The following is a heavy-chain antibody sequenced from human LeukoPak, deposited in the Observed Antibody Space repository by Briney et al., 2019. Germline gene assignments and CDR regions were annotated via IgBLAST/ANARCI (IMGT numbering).Heavy chain of an antibody. CDR1: GFTFSSYW. V-gene: IGHV3-74*01. CDR3: ARGGTTVTTWIDY. J-gene: IGHJ4*02. CDR2: INSDGSST. Sequence: PGGPLRLSCAASGFTFSSYWMHWVHQAPGKGLVWVSRINSDGSSTSYADSVKGRFTISRDNAKDTLYLQMNSLSAEDTAVYYCARGGTTVTTWIDYWGQGTLVSVSS. D-gene: IGHD4-11*01.